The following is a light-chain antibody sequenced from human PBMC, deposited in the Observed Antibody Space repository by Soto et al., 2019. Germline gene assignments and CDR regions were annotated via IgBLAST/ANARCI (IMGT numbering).Light chain of an antibody. CDR3: QHYGSLPLT. J-gene: IGKJ4*01. V-gene: IGKV3-20*01. Sequence: EFVLTQSPGTLSLSPGERATLSCRASQSVSSTNLAWYQQKPGQAPRLLISGASGRATGIPDRFSGSGSGTDSTLTISRLEPEDFAVYYCQHYGSLPLTFGGGTKVAIK. CDR2: GAS. CDR1: QSVSSTN.